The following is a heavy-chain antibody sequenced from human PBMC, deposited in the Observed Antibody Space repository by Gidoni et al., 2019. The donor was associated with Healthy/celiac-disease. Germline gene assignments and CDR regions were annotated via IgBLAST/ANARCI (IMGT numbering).Heavy chain of an antibody. Sequence: QVQLVESGGGVVQPGRSLRLSGAASGFTFSSYAMRWVRQAPGKGLELVAVLSYDGSNKYYADSVKGRFTISRDNSKNTLYLQMNSLRAEDTAVYYCASDYGHYVVGSFYYGMDVWGQGTTVTVSS. CDR2: LSYDGSNK. CDR1: GFTFSSYA. D-gene: IGHD4-17*01. CDR3: ASDYGHYVVGSFYYGMDV. J-gene: IGHJ6*02. V-gene: IGHV3-30-3*01.